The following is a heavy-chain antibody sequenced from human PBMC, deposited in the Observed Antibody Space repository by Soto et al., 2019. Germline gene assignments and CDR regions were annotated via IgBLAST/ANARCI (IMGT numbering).Heavy chain of an antibody. CDR2: IRKKANSYST. D-gene: IGHD6-13*01. V-gene: IGHV3-72*01. Sequence: EVQLVESGGGLVQPGGSLRLSCVASGFTFSDHYMDWVRQAPGKGLEWVGRIRKKANSYSTESAASVKGRFTISRDDSTNSLFLQMNSLKIEDTAVYFCARSGGDSSTWSDDAFDIWGQGAMVTVSS. CDR1: GFTFSDHY. CDR3: ARSGGDSSTWSDDAFDI. J-gene: IGHJ3*02.